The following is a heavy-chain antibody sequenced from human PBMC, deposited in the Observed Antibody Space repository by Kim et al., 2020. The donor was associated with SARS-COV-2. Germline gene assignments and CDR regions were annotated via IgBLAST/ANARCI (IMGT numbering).Heavy chain of an antibody. V-gene: IGHV4-34*01. CDR3: AGGVRASPH. J-gene: IGHJ4*02. Sequence: GSNHYTPSLRSRVTIAVDTSKNQFSLKLSSVTAADTAVYYCAGGVRASPHWGQGTLVTVSS. CDR2: GSN.